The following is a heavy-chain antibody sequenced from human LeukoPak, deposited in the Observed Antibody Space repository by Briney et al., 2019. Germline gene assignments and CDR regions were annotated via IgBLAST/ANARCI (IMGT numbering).Heavy chain of an antibody. D-gene: IGHD3-22*01. J-gene: IGHJ6*02. CDR1: RYTFTRYY. CDR3: AKPYYYDSSGYYYYYYYGMDV. V-gene: IGHV1-2*02. CDR2: INPNSGGT. Sequence: ASVKVSCKASRYTFTRYYMHLVRQAPGQGLEWMGWINPNSGGTNYAQKFQGRVTMTRDTSISTAYMELSRLRSDDTAVYYCAKPYYYDSSGYYYYYYYGMDVWGQGTTVTVSS.